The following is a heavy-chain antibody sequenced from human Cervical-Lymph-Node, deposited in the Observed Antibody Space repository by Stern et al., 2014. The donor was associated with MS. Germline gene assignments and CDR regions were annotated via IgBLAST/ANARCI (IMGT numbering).Heavy chain of an antibody. CDR3: AREIHSSGWYGNWFDP. CDR2: IYYSGST. V-gene: IGHV4-31*03. CDR1: GGSISSGGYY. Sequence: QVQLQESGPGLVKPSQTLSLTCTVSGGSISSGGYYWSWIRQHPGKGLEWIGYIYYSGSTYYNPSLKSRVTISVDTSKNQFSLKLSSVTAADTAVYYCAREIHSSGWYGNWFDPWGQGTLVTVSS. J-gene: IGHJ5*02. D-gene: IGHD6-19*01.